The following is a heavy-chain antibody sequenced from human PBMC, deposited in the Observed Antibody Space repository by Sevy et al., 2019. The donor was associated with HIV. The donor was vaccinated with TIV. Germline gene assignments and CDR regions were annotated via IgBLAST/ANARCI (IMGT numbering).Heavy chain of an antibody. D-gene: IGHD6-19*01. J-gene: IGHJ4*02. CDR1: GGSFSSSSYY. CDR2: IYTSGST. V-gene: IGHV4-61*02. CDR3: AGRIAVAAFDY. Sequence: SETLSLTCTVSGGSFSSSSYYWNWIRQPAGRGLEGIGRIYTSGSTNYNPTLKSRVTMSVDTSKNQFSLKLSSVTATDTAGYYCAGRIAVAAFDYWGQGNLVTVSS.